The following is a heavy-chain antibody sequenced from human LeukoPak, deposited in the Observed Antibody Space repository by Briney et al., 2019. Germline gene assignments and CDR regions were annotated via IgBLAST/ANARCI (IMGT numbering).Heavy chain of an antibody. CDR3: AKANPVWDYYDSSGYYKYFDY. CDR2: ISGSGGST. D-gene: IGHD3-22*01. J-gene: IGHJ4*02. Sequence: GGSLRLSCAASGFTFSSYAMSWVRQAPGKGLEWVSAISGSGGSTYYADSVKGRFTISRDNSKNTLYLQMNSLRAEDTAVYYCAKANPVWDYYDSSGYYKYFDYWGQGTLVTASS. CDR1: GFTFSSYA. V-gene: IGHV3-23*01.